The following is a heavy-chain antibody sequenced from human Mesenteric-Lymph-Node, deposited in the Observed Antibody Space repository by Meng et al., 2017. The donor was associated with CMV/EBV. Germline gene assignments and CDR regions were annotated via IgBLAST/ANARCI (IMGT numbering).Heavy chain of an antibody. D-gene: IGHD3-3*01. CDR2: MNPNNENT. CDR1: GYIFTSYD. J-gene: IGHJ6*02. V-gene: IGHV1-8*01. CDR3: ARVGDFWSGYYSYYYYGMDV. Sequence: ASVKVSCKASGYIFTSYDINWVRQATGQGLEWMGWMNPNNENTGYAQKLQGRVTMTTDTSTSTAYMELRSLRSDDTAVYYCARVGDFWSGYYSYYYYGMDVWGQGTTVTVSS.